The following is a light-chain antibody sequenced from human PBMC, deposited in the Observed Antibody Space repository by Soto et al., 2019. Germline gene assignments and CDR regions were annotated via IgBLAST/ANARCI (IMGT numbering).Light chain of an antibody. CDR3: QSYDSSLSGLNYV. CDR1: SSNIGAGYD. Sequence: QSVLTQPPSVSGAPGQRVTISCTGSSSNIGAGYDVHWYQQLPGTAPKLLIYGNSNRPSGVPDRFSGSKSGTSASLAITGLQAEDEADYYCQSYDSSLSGLNYVFGTGTKLT. V-gene: IGLV1-40*01. J-gene: IGLJ1*01. CDR2: GNS.